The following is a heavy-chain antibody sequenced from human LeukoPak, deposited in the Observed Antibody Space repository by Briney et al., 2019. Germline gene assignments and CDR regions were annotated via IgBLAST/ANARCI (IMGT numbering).Heavy chain of an antibody. D-gene: IGHD3-9*01. J-gene: IGHJ6*03. CDR1: GFTFSSYE. CDR2: ISSSGSTI. V-gene: IGHV3-48*03. CDR3: AKLLDILTGYYRGYYYYYYMDV. Sequence: GGSLRLSCAASGFTFSSYEMNWVRQAPGKGLEWVSYISSSGSTIYYADSVKGRFTISRDNAKNSLYLQMNSLRAEDTAVYYCAKLLDILTGYYRGYYYYYYMDVWGKGTTVTISS.